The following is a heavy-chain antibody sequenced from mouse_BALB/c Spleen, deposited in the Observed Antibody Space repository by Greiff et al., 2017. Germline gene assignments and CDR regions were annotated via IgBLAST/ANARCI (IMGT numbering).Heavy chain of an antibody. CDR2: ISSGSSTI. D-gene: IGHD1-1*01. J-gene: IGHJ1*01. CDR1: GFTFSSFG. Sequence: EVMLVESGGGLVQPGGSRKLSCAASGFTFSSFGMRWVRQAPEKGLEWVAYISSGSSTIYYADTVKGRFTISRDNPKNTLFLQMTSLRSEDTAMYYCARAYGGYFDVWGAGTTVTVSS. V-gene: IGHV5-17*02. CDR3: ARAYGGYFDV.